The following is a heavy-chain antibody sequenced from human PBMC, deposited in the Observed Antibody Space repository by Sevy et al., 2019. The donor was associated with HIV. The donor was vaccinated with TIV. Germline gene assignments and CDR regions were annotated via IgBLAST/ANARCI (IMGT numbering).Heavy chain of an antibody. CDR1: GFSVSRNH. V-gene: IGHV3-53*01. CDR3: ARRLSSAWYFDF. J-gene: IGHJ4*02. CDR2: IYSDGTT. Sequence: GGSLRLSCAASGFSVSRNHINWVRQAPGKGQEWISVIYSDGTTQYADSVKGRFTISSETSNNTVYLQVSRLRADDTAVYYCARRLSSAWYFDFWGQGTLVTVSS. D-gene: IGHD6-19*01.